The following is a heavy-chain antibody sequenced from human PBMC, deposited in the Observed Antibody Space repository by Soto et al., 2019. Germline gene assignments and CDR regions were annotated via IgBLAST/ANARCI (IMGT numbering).Heavy chain of an antibody. D-gene: IGHD4-17*01. CDR1: GDSINSYS. V-gene: IGHV4-59*01. Sequence: SETLSLTCTVSGDSINSYSWTWIRQPPGKGLEWIGYIYDSGSTNYNPSLKRRVTISVDTPKNQFSLKLTSVTAADTAMYYCAREAGVRSLFDPWGQGTLVTVSS. CDR3: AREAGVRSLFDP. CDR2: IYDSGST. J-gene: IGHJ5*02.